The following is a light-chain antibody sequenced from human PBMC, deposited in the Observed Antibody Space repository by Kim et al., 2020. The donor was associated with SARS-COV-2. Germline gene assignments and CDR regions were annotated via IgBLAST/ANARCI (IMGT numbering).Light chain of an antibody. CDR2: QDN. J-gene: IGLJ1*01. V-gene: IGLV3-1*01. Sequence: PGQTASTTSSGYKLGDKYVSWCEQKRGQSRGVVFYQDNQRPSGIPERFSGSSSGKTATLTFSETQAMDEADYYCQACDSSTHNYVFGAGTKVTVL. CDR3: QACDSSTHNYV. CDR1: KLGDKY.